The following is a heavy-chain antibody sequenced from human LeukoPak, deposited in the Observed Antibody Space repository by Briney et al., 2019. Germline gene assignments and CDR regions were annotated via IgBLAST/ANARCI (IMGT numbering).Heavy chain of an antibody. Sequence: ASLKVSCKASGGTFTSYAISWVRQAPGQGLEWRGGIIPIFGTANYAQKFQGRVTITPAESTSTAYMELSSLRSEDTAVYYCARGGVEDILTGHFDYWGQGTLVTVSS. CDR3: ARGGVEDILTGHFDY. V-gene: IGHV1-69*13. CDR1: GGTFTSYA. CDR2: IIPIFGTA. D-gene: IGHD3-9*01. J-gene: IGHJ4*02.